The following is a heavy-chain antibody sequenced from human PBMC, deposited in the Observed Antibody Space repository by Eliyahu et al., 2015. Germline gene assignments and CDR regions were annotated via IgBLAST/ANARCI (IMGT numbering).Heavy chain of an antibody. CDR1: GFTFXSXA. J-gene: IGHJ4*02. CDR3: AKQYYDFWSGYYN. CDR2: ISGSGGST. Sequence: EVQLLESGGGLVQPXXSLXLSCAAXGFTFXSXAMXWVRQAPGKGLEWVSAISGSGGSTYYADSVKGRFTISRDNSKNTLYLQMNSLRAEDTAVYYCAKQYYDFWSGYYNWGQGTLVTVSS. D-gene: IGHD3-3*01. V-gene: IGHV3-23*01.